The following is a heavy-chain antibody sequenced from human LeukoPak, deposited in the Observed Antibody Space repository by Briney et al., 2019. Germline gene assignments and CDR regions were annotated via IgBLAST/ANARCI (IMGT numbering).Heavy chain of an antibody. CDR2: ISYDGSNK. J-gene: IGHJ4*02. CDR3: ASALPYYYDSSGYYSLDY. V-gene: IGHV3-30-3*01. Sequence: GGSLRLSCAASGFTFSSYAMHWVRQAPGKGLEWVAVISYDGSNKYYADSVKGRFTISRDNSENTLYLQMNSLRAEDTAVYYCASALPYYYDSSGYYSLDYWGQGTLVTVSS. CDR1: GFTFSSYA. D-gene: IGHD3-22*01.